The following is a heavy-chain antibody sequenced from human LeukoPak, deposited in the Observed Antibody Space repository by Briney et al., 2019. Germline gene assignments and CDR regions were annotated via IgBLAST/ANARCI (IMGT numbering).Heavy chain of an antibody. CDR3: ATSLRFFEYFSNLLDY. V-gene: IGHV3-21*04. Sequence: GGSLRLSCAASGFTFSSYSMNWVRQAPGKGLEWVSSISSSSSYIYYADSVKGRFTISRDNAKNSLYLQMNSLRAEDTAVYYCATSLRFFEYFSNLLDYWGQGTLVTVSS. J-gene: IGHJ4*02. CDR2: ISSSSSYI. CDR1: GFTFSSYS. D-gene: IGHD3-3*01.